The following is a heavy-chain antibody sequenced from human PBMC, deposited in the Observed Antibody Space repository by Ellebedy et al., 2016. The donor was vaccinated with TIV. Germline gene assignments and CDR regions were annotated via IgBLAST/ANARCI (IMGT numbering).Heavy chain of an antibody. CDR1: GFTFSSYA. J-gene: IGHJ4*02. V-gene: IGHV3-23*01. Sequence: GGSLRLSXAASGFTFSSYAMSWVRQAPGKGLEWVSAISGSGGSTYYADSVKGRFTISRDNSKNTLYLQMNSLRAEDTAVYYCAKQKVFWSGYYPFDYWGQGTLVTVSS. CDR2: ISGSGGST. D-gene: IGHD3-3*01. CDR3: AKQKVFWSGYYPFDY.